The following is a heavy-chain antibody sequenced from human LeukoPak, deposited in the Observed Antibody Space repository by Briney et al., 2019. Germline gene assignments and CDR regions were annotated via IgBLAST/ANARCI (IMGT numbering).Heavy chain of an antibody. D-gene: IGHD1-26*01. J-gene: IGHJ3*02. V-gene: IGHV3-23*01. Sequence: GGSLRLSCATSGFTFRNYAMSWVRQAPGKGLEWVSTISVSGGTTYYADSVKGRFTISRDNSKNTVSLQMNSLRAEDTAVYYCARDRVGGLSAFDIWGQGTMVTVSS. CDR2: ISVSGGTT. CDR1: GFTFRNYA. CDR3: ARDRVGGLSAFDI.